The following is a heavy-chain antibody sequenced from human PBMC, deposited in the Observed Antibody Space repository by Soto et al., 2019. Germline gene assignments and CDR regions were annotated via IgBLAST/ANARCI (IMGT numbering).Heavy chain of an antibody. J-gene: IGHJ4*02. Sequence: GGSLRLSYATYGLIFSTYSINWLRQVPGRGLEWISYINSRSTNIYYADSVKGRFTISRDNAKNSLYLQLNSLRDEDTAVYYCAGTYDSHHFRFDYWVRGTLVTVYS. CDR2: INSRSTNI. CDR1: GLIFSTYS. CDR3: AGTYDSHHFRFDY. V-gene: IGHV3-48*02. D-gene: IGHD3-3*01.